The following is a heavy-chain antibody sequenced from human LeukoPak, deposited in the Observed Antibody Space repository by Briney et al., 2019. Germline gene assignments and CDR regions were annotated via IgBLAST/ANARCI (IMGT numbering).Heavy chain of an antibody. Sequence: ASVKVSCKASGYTFTGYYMHWVRQAPGQGLEWMGWINPNSGGTNYAQKFQGRVTMTRDTSISTAYMELSRPRSDDTAVYYCARELTNYGSGSYSSWYYYYYMDVWGKGTTVTVSS. D-gene: IGHD3-10*01. J-gene: IGHJ6*03. CDR2: INPNSGGT. V-gene: IGHV1-2*02. CDR3: ARELTNYGSGSYSSWYYYYYMDV. CDR1: GYTFTGYY.